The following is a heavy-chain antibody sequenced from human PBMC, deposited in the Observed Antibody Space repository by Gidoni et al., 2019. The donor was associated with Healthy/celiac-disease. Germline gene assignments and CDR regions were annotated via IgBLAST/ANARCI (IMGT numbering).Heavy chain of an antibody. J-gene: IGHJ3*02. D-gene: IGHD3-22*01. CDR3: AREGDYDSSGYYYASAFDI. Sequence: QVQLQESGPGLVKPSETLSLTCTVSGGPISSYYWSWIRQPPGQGLEWIGYIYYSGSTNYNPSLKSRVTISVDTSKNQFSLKLSSVTAADTAVYYCAREGDYDSSGYYYASAFDIWGQGTMVTVSS. CDR2: IYYSGST. CDR1: GGPISSYY. V-gene: IGHV4-59*01.